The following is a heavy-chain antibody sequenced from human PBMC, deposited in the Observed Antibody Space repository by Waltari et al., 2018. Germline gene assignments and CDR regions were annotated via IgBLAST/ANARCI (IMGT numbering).Heavy chain of an antibody. CDR3: ARARVVKRFYYYGMDV. CDR1: GGSFSGYY. Sequence: QVQLQQWGAGLLKPSETLSLTCAVYGGSFSGYYWSWIRQAPGKGLEWIGEINHSGNSNYNPSLKSRVSMSVDTSKNEFSLRMNSLTAADTAVYFCARARVVKRFYYYGMDVWGQGAIVTVS. D-gene: IGHD3-3*01. J-gene: IGHJ6*02. CDR2: INHSGNS. V-gene: IGHV4-34*01.